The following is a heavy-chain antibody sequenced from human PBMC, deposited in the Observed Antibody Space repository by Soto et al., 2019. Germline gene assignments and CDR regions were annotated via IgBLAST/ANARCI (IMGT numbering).Heavy chain of an antibody. V-gene: IGHV3-30*03. D-gene: IGHD6-13*01. Sequence: GGSLRLSCAASGFTFSSYGMHWVRQAPGKGLEWVAVISYDGSNKYYADSVKGRFTISRDNSKNTLYLQMNSLRAEDTAVYYCARGLRSLAAAGPSPRYYFDYWGQGTLVTVSS. CDR2: ISYDGSNK. CDR3: ARGLRSLAAAGPSPRYYFDY. CDR1: GFTFSSYG. J-gene: IGHJ4*02.